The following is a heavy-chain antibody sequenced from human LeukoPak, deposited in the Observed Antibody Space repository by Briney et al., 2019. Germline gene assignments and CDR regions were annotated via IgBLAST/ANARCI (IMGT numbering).Heavy chain of an antibody. Sequence: GGSLRLSCAASVFTFSSYGMDWVRQARGKGLEWVAYIRYDGSNKNYADSVKGRFTISRDNSKNTLYLQMSSLRAEDTAVYYCAKVVTGYCSTTSCPFDSWGQGTLVTVSS. CDR1: VFTFSSYG. CDR2: IRYDGSNK. V-gene: IGHV3-30*02. D-gene: IGHD2-2*01. J-gene: IGHJ4*02. CDR3: AKVVTGYCSTTSCPFDS.